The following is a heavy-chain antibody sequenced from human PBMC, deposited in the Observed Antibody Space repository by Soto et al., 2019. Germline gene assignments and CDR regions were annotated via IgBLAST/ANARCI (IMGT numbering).Heavy chain of an antibody. CDR1: GFTFNHYA. D-gene: IGHD1-26*01. J-gene: IGHJ4*02. Sequence: PGGSLRLSCEASGFTFNHYAISWVRLAPGRGLEWVSGISGSGKSPYYADSVKGRFIISRDNSKNSLSLEMNNLSPDDTAVYYCGRGRSGQIVVFYWGQGTPVTVSS. CDR3: GRGRSGQIVVFY. V-gene: IGHV3-23*01. CDR2: ISGSGKSP.